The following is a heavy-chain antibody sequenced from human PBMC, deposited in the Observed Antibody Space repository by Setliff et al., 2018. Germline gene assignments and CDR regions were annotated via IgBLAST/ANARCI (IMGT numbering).Heavy chain of an antibody. Sequence: GESLTLSCNASGYSFTTNWSGWVRQMPGKGLEWMGIIYPGDSDTIYSRSFQGHVTISADKTLSTAYLQWSSLKASDTAIYYCARRAAAHDWFDPWGQGTLVTVSS. J-gene: IGHJ5*02. V-gene: IGHV5-51*01. CDR2: IYPGDSDT. CDR1: GYSFTTNW. CDR3: ARRAAAHDWFDP. D-gene: IGHD2-15*01.